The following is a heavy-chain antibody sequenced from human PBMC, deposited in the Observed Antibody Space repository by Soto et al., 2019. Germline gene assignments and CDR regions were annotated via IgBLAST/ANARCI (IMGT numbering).Heavy chain of an antibody. CDR1: GYSFTSYW. Sequence: GAALKISCKGSGYSFTSYWMSWVRQMPGKGLEWMGIIYPGDSDTRYSPSFQGQVTISADKSISTAYLQWSSLKASDTAMYYCAGGGVRGVITRTRDYYGMDVWGQGTTVTVSS. D-gene: IGHD3-10*01. CDR2: IYPGDSDT. CDR3: AGGGVRGVITRTRDYYGMDV. J-gene: IGHJ6*02. V-gene: IGHV5-51*01.